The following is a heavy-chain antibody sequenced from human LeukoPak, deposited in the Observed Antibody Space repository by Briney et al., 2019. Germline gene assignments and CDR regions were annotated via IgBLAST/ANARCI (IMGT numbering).Heavy chain of an antibody. Sequence: PSETLSLTCTVSGGSISSYYWSWIRQPAGKGLEWIGRIYTSGSTNYNPSLKSRVTMSVDTSKNQFSLKLSSVTAADTAVYYCARSRYVNHCSSTSCYIAPLWFDPWGQGTLVTVSS. V-gene: IGHV4-4*07. CDR2: IYTSGST. D-gene: IGHD2-2*01. CDR1: GGSISSYY. CDR3: ARSRYVNHCSSTSCYIAPLWFDP. J-gene: IGHJ5*02.